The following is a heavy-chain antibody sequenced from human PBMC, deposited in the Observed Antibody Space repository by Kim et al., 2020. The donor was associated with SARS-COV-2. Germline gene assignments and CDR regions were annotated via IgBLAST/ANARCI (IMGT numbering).Heavy chain of an antibody. Sequence: SETLSLTCTVSGGSISSYYWRWIRQPPGKGLEWIGYIYYSGSTNYNPSLKSRVTISVDTSKNQFSLKLSSVTAADTAVYYCARVRRLRRRMLHDYWGQGTLVTVSS. CDR2: IYYSGST. J-gene: IGHJ4*02. CDR3: ARVRRLRRRMLHDY. V-gene: IGHV4-59*01. D-gene: IGHD2-15*01. CDR1: GGSISSYY.